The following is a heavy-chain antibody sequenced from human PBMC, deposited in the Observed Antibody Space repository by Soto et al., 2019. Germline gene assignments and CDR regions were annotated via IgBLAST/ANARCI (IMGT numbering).Heavy chain of an antibody. V-gene: IGHV3-7*01. CDR3: ARDLNYDILTGYYTSGDYYYYMDV. D-gene: IGHD3-9*01. Sequence: LRLSCAASGFTFSSYWMSWVRQAPGKGLEWVANIKQDGSEKYYVDSVKGRFTISRDNAKNSLYLQMNSLRAEDTAVYYCARDLNYDILTGYYTSGDYYYYMDVWGKGTTVTVSS. CDR1: GFTFSSYW. J-gene: IGHJ6*03. CDR2: IKQDGSEK.